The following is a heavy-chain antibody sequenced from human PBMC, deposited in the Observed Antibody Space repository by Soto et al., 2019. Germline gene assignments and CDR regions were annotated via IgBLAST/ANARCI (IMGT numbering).Heavy chain of an antibody. D-gene: IGHD3-3*01. V-gene: IGHV3-73*01. CDR1: GFTFSGSA. J-gene: IGHJ4*02. CDR3: TGILDFWSGPLNDY. CDR2: IRSKANSYAT. Sequence: EVQLVESGGGLVQPGGSLKLSCAASGFTFSGSAMHWVRQASGKGLEWVGRIRSKANSYATAYAASVKGRFTISRDDSKNTAYLQMNSLKTEDTAVYYCTGILDFWSGPLNDYWGQGTLVTVSS.